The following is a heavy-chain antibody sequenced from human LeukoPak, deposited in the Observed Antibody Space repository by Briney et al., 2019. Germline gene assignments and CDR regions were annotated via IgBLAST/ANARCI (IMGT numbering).Heavy chain of an antibody. J-gene: IGHJ4*02. CDR1: GGSISSGSYY. CDR3: AATYYYDSSGYLGVFDY. CDR2: IYYSGTT. V-gene: IGHV4-39*07. Sequence: SETLSLTCTVSGGSISSGSYYWGWIRQPPGKGLEWIGSIYYSGTTYYNPSLKSRVTISVDTSKNQFSLKLSSVTAADTAVYYCAATYYYDSSGYLGVFDYWGQGTLVTVSS. D-gene: IGHD3-22*01.